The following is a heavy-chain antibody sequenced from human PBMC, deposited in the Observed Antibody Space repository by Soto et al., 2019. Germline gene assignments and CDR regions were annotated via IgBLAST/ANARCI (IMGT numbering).Heavy chain of an antibody. J-gene: IGHJ4*02. CDR2: ISSGSKTI. CDR3: VREDILGVRSFDY. D-gene: IGHD3-9*01. V-gene: IGHV3-48*02. Sequence: EVQLVETGGGLIQPGGSLRLSCAASGFTVSSNYMSWVRQAPGKGLEWVSYISSGSKTIYYAESVKGRFTVSRDNARNAQYLQMNSLRDEDTAVYYCVREDILGVRSFDYWGQGTLVTVSS. CDR1: GFTVSSNY.